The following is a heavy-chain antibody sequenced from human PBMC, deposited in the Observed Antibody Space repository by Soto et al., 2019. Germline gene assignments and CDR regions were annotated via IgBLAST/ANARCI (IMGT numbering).Heavy chain of an antibody. D-gene: IGHD3-3*02. CDR3: ARGGATIFGVIDS. V-gene: IGHV1-46*01. CDR2: FLASGGNT. Sequence: GASVKVSCKASGYSFFSNYIYWVRQAPGQGLEWMGRFLASGGNTDYAQRFRGRVSMTRDTSTTNTVSLELTSLTSDDTAVYYCARGGATIFGVIDSWGQGTRVTVSS. CDR1: GYSFFSNY. J-gene: IGHJ4*02.